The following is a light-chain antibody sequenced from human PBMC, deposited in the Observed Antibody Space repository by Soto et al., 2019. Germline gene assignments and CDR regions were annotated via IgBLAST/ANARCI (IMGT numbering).Light chain of an antibody. CDR2: GAS. J-gene: IGKJ4*01. Sequence: EIVLTQSPGTLSLSPGERATLSCRASQSFNYNNLAWYQQKPGQAPRLLIYGASSRATGIPDRFSGSGSGKHFTLPSSNLEPEDFAVYYCKQNGTSPRSFGGGTRLEIK. V-gene: IGKV3-20*01. CDR1: QSFNYNN. CDR3: KQNGTSPRS.